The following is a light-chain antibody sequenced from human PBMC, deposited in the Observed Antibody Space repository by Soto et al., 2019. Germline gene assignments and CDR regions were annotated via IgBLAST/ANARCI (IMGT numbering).Light chain of an antibody. V-gene: IGLV1-44*01. CDR3: AAWDDSMNGVV. CDR1: SSNIGSNT. J-gene: IGLJ2*01. CDR2: SNN. Sequence: QSVLTQPPSASGTPGQRVTISCSGSSSNIGSNTVNWYQQLPGTAPTNLIYSNNHRPSEVPARFSGSKYGTSASLAISGLQYEDEADYYCAAWDDSMNGVVFGGGTKLTVL.